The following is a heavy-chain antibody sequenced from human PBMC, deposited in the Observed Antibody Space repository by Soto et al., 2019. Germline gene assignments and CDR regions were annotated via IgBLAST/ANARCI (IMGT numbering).Heavy chain of an antibody. CDR1: GGSFSGYY. D-gene: IGHD3-3*01. CDR2: INHSGST. V-gene: IGHV4-34*01. Sequence: SETLSLTCAVYGGSFSGYYWSWIRQPPGKGLEWIGEINHSGSTNYNPSLKSRVTISVDTSKNQFSLKLSSVTAADTAVYYCARLTIFGVVRLMGKFDPWGQGTPVTVSS. J-gene: IGHJ5*02. CDR3: ARLTIFGVVRLMGKFDP.